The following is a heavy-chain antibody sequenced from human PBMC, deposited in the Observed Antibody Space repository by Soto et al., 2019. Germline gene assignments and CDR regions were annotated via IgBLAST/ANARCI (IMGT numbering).Heavy chain of an antibody. V-gene: IGHV3-23*01. Sequence: LRLSCAASGFIFSNYVMSWVRQTPGKGLEWVSGISGRGDNTYYADSVKGRFTVSRDNSKNTLYLQMDSLRAEDTAVYYCVRAVPNDSSGYYYGKYYFDYWGQGTPVTVSS. CDR2: ISGRGDNT. J-gene: IGHJ4*02. CDR3: VRAVPNDSSGYYYGKYYFDY. D-gene: IGHD3-22*01. CDR1: GFIFSNYV.